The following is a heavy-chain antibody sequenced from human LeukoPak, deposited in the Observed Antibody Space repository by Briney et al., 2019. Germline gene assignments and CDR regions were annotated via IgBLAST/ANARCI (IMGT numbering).Heavy chain of an antibody. J-gene: IGHJ4*02. V-gene: IGHV3-11*01. CDR2: ITSSGTTI. CDR3: ARGGLYYFEY. CDR1: GFTFSDYS. D-gene: IGHD6-25*01. Sequence: PGGSLRLSCAASGFTFSDYSMSWVRQAPGEGLEWVSYITSSGTTIYYADSVKGRFTISRDNAKNSLYLQMNSLRAEDTAMYYCARGGLYYFEYWGQGTLVTVSS.